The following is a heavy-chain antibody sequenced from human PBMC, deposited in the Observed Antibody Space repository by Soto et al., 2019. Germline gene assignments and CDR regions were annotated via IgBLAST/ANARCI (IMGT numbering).Heavy chain of an antibody. Sequence: SLKISCAASGFTFDDYAMHWVRQAPGKGLEWVSGISWNSGSIGYADSVKGRFTISRDNAKNSLYLQMNSLRAEDTALYYCAKVFSDSGSYYDAFDIWGQGTMVTVSS. J-gene: IGHJ3*02. D-gene: IGHD1-26*01. V-gene: IGHV3-9*01. CDR3: AKVFSDSGSYYDAFDI. CDR2: ISWNSGSI. CDR1: GFTFDDYA.